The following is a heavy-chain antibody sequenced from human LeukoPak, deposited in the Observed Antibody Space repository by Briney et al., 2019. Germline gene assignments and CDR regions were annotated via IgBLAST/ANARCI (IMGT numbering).Heavy chain of an antibody. CDR2: ISGSGGST. CDR3: AKTGGTNYYYYGMDV. V-gene: IGHV3-23*01. CDR1: GFTFRDYT. D-gene: IGHD1-1*01. Sequence: GGSLRLSCAASGFTFRDYTMNWVRQAPGKGLEWVSSISGSGGSTYYADSVKGRFTISRDNSKNTLYLQMNSLRAEDTAVYYCAKTGGTNYYYYGMDVWGQGTTVTVSS. J-gene: IGHJ6*02.